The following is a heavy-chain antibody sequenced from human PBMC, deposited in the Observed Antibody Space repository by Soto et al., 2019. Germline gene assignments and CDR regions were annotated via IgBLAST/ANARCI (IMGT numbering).Heavy chain of an antibody. CDR2: ISYDGSNK. Sequence: QVQLVESGGGVVQPGRSLRLSCAASGFTYSSNAMHWVRQAPGKGLEWVAVISYDGSNKYYADSVKGRFTISRDNSKNTLYLQMDSLRAEDTAVFYCARGPRSSWNDGFDYWGQGTLVTVSS. CDR1: GFTYSSNA. D-gene: IGHD1-1*01. J-gene: IGHJ4*02. V-gene: IGHV3-30-3*01. CDR3: ARGPRSSWNDGFDY.